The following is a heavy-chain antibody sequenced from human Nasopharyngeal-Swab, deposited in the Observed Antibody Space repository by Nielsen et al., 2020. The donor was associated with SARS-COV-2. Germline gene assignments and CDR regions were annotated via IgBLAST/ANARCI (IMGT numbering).Heavy chain of an antibody. D-gene: IGHD5-18*01. V-gene: IGHV4-59*01. J-gene: IGHJ4*02. CDR1: GGSISSYY. CDR2: IYYSGST. Sequence: SETLSLTCTVSGGSISSYYWSWIRQPPGKGLEWIGYIYYSGSTNYNPSLKSRVTISVDTSKNQFSLKLSSVTAADTAVYYCARLPTWIQLWYYFDYWGQGTLVTVSS. CDR3: ARLPTWIQLWYYFDY.